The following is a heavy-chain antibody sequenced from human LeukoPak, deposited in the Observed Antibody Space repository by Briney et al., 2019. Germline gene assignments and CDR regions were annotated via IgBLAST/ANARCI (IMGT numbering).Heavy chain of an antibody. CDR2: ISGSGTTI. V-gene: IGHV3-48*03. J-gene: IGHJ4*02. CDR3: ARINYFDSTGYGGEMDY. CDR1: GFTFSIYE. D-gene: IGHD3-22*01. Sequence: GGSLGLSCAASGFTFSIYEMNWVRQAPGKGLEWISYISGSGTTISYANSVKGRFTISRDNAMNSVYLQMTGLRVEDTAIYFCARINYFDSTGYGGEMDYWGQGNLVTVSS.